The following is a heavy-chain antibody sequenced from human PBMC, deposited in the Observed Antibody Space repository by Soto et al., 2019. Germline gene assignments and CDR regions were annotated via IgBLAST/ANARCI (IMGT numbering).Heavy chain of an antibody. CDR3: ARRKVVRGVYYYYGMDV. Sequence: SESLALACTFSGGSISSTSSYWGWIRQPPGKGLECVGTIYYDGSTYYNPYIKSRVTISVDTSKNQFSLKLSPVTAADTAVYYCARRKVVRGVYYYYGMDVWGQGTTVTVTS. D-gene: IGHD3-10*01. V-gene: IGHV4-39*07. CDR2: IYYDGST. J-gene: IGHJ6*02. CDR1: GGSISSTSSY.